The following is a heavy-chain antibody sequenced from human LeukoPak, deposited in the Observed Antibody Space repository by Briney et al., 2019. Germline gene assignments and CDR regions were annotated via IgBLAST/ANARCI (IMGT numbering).Heavy chain of an antibody. CDR3: ALGITIFGVVIGYFQH. CDR2: IIPIFGTA. Sequence: ASVKVSCKASGGTFSSYAISWVRQAPGQGLEWMGGIIPIFGTANYAQKFQGRVTITADESTSTAYMELSSLRSEDTAVYYCALGITIFGVVIGYFQHWGQGTLVTVSS. D-gene: IGHD3-3*01. CDR1: GGTFSSYA. J-gene: IGHJ1*01. V-gene: IGHV1-69*01.